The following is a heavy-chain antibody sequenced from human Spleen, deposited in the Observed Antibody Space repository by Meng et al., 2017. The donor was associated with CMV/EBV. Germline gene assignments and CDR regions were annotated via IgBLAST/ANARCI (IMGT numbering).Heavy chain of an antibody. CDR1: GSVYSGSYY. V-gene: IGHV4-61*06. D-gene: IGHD2-21*02. CDR2: IYYSGTT. J-gene: IGHJ2*01. Sequence: GSVYSGSYYWSWIRQPPGKGLEWIGYIYYSGTTNYNPSLKSRVTISVDTSKKQFSLNLSSVTAADTAMYFCARDHRRGDLRHWFFDLWGRGTLVTVSS. CDR3: ARDHRRGDLRHWFFDL.